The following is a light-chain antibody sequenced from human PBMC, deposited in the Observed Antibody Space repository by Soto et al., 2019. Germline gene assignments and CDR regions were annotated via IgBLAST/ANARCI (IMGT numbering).Light chain of an antibody. J-gene: IGKJ5*01. CDR2: GAS. V-gene: IGKV3-15*01. CDR3: QQYNNWPPIT. CDR1: QSVSSK. Sequence: IVLTQSPATLSVSPGERPTLSCRASQSVSSKLAWYQPKPGQAPRLLIYGASTRATGIPARFSGSGSGTEFTLPISSLQSEDFAVYYCQQYNNWPPITFGQGTRLETK.